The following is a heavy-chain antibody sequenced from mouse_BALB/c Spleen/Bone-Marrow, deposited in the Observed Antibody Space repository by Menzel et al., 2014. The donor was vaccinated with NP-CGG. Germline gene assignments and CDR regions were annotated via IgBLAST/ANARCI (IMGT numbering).Heavy chain of an antibody. CDR2: ISSGGGYI. J-gene: IGHJ3*01. D-gene: IGHD2-3*01. V-gene: IGHV5-9-3*01. Sequence: EVKLVESGGGLVKPGGALNLSCAASGFTFNNYAMSWVRQTPERRLEWVATISSGGGYIYYPDSVKGQFTISRDNAKNTLFLQMSSLRSEDTAMYYCARQESIYDGYYGGFAYWGQGTLVTVSA. CDR3: ARQESIYDGYYGGFAY. CDR1: GFTFNNYA.